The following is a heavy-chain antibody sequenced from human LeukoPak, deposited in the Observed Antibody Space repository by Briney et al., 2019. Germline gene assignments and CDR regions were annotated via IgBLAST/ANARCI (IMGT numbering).Heavy chain of an antibody. CDR2: INHSGST. CDR1: GGSFSGYY. CDR3: ARGLGCSSTSCSSDPRNRFDP. V-gene: IGHV4-34*01. J-gene: IGHJ5*02. D-gene: IGHD2-2*01. Sequence: SETLSLTCAVYGGSFSGYYWSWIRQPPGKGLEWIGEINHSGSTNYNPSLKSRVTISVDTSKNQFSLKLSSVTAADTAVYYCARGLGCSSTSCSSDPRNRFDPWGQGTLVTVSS.